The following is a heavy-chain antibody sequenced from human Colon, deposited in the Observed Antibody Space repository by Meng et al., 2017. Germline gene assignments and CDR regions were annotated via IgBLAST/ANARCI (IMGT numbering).Heavy chain of an antibody. CDR2: IHHSGRT. Sequence: QGELEESGPGLVKPSGTLSLTCTVSGASIIGLNWWHWVRQTPGKGLEWIGEIHHSGRTNSMPSLKSRVTLSLDKSKNQFSLSMTSVTAADTAVYYCARGTGDIRVGFDYWGQGTLVTVSS. D-gene: IGHD7-27*01. J-gene: IGHJ4*02. V-gene: IGHV4-4*02. CDR3: ARGTGDIRVGFDY. CDR1: GASIIGLNW.